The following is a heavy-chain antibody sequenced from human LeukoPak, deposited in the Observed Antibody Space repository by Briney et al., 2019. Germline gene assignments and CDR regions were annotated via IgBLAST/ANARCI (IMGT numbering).Heavy chain of an antibody. J-gene: IGHJ6*03. CDR3: ARVLPVDSSSWYFPAYYYYYTDV. CDR1: GGSFSGYY. CDR2: INHSGST. Sequence: SETLSLTCAVYGGSFSGYYWSWIRQPPGKGLEWIGEINHSGSTNYNPSLKSRVTISVDTSKNQFSLKLSSVTAADTAVYYCARVLPVDSSSWYFPAYYYYYTDVWGKGTTVTISS. V-gene: IGHV4-34*01. D-gene: IGHD6-13*01.